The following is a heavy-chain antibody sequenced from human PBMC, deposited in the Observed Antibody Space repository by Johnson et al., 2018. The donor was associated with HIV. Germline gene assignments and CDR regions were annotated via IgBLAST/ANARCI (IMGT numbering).Heavy chain of an antibody. Sequence: VQLVESGGGVVQPGGSLRLSCAASGFTVSSNYMSWVRQAPGKGLEWVSVIYSGGSTYYADSVKGRFTISRDNSKNTLYLQMNSLRAEDTAVYYCTTWWELLGPDDAFDIWGQGTMVTVSS. J-gene: IGHJ3*02. CDR3: TTWWELLGPDDAFDI. V-gene: IGHV3-53*01. D-gene: IGHD1-26*01. CDR2: IYSGGST. CDR1: GFTVSSNY.